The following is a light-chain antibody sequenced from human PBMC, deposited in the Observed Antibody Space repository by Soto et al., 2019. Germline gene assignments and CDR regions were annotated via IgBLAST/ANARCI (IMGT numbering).Light chain of an antibody. CDR3: QQYDSWLVWT. J-gene: IGKJ1*01. Sequence: VLTHSPDTLSLSPGEIATLSCRASPTDRNNCLAWYQQQPARQPPLLIYGATTRATASPARFSGSGSCTGFTLNITSLQSEDIAVYYCQQYDSWLVWTFGQGTKVDI. V-gene: IGKV3-15*01. CDR2: GAT. CDR1: PTDRNN.